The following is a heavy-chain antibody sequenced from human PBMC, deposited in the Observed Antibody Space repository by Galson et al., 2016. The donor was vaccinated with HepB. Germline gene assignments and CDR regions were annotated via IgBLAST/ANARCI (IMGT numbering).Heavy chain of an antibody. D-gene: IGHD3-22*01. CDR1: GYTFTGYY. V-gene: IGHV1-2*02. CDR3: ASSCSGYCSHWFEP. J-gene: IGHJ5*02. Sequence: SVKVSCKASGYTFTGYYIHWVRQAPGQGLEWMGWINPNSGGTNYAQRFQGRVTMTRDTSISTAYMELSRLRSDDTAVYYCASSCSGYCSHWFEPWGQGTLVTVSS. CDR2: INPNSGGT.